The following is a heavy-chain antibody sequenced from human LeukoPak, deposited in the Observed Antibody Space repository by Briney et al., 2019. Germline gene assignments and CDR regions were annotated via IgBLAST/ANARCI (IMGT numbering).Heavy chain of an antibody. CDR1: GYSFSSYW. CDR3: ATRYCSGGSCDYYFDY. V-gene: IGHV5-51*01. Sequence: GESLKISCKGSGYSFSSYWIGWVRQMPGKGLEWMGIIYPGDSDTRYSPSFQGQVTISADKSISTAYLQWSSLKASDTAMYYCATRYCSGGSCDYYFDYWGQGTLVTVSS. D-gene: IGHD2-15*01. CDR2: IYPGDSDT. J-gene: IGHJ4*02.